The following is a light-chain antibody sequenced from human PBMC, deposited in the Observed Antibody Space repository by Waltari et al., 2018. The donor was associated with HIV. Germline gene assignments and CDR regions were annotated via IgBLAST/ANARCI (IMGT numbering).Light chain of an antibody. V-gene: IGLV1-40*01. CDR1: SSNVEAAYD. CDR3: QSYDTSLTDII. Sequence: QSVLTQPPSVSGAPGQRVTISCTKSSSNVEAAYDVHWFQQVPGTAPKLLIYGNVNRPSGVPDRFSVSRSGTSASLAITGLQAEDEADYYCQSYDTSLTDIIFGGGTKLTVL. J-gene: IGLJ2*01. CDR2: GNV.